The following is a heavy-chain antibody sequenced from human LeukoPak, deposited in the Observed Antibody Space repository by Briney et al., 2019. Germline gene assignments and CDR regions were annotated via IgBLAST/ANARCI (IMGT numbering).Heavy chain of an antibody. Sequence: PGGSLRLSCAASGFTFSSYAMSWVRQAPGKGLEWVSAISGSGGSTYYADSVKGRFTISRDSSKNTLYLQMNSLRAEDTAVYYCAKRLSTMVRGVIGYFDYWGQGTLVTVSS. CDR3: AKRLSTMVRGVIGYFDY. CDR2: ISGSGGST. D-gene: IGHD3-10*01. CDR1: GFTFSSYA. J-gene: IGHJ4*02. V-gene: IGHV3-23*01.